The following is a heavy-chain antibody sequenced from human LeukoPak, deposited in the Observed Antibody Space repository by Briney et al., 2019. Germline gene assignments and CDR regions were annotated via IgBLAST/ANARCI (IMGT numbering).Heavy chain of an antibody. CDR2: IRSSGDTK. D-gene: IGHD2-8*02. CDR1: GFTFSRYS. V-gene: IGHV3-48*02. J-gene: IGHJ4*02. Sequence: GGSLRLSCVVSGFTFSRYSMNWVRQAPGKGLEWVSYIRSSGDTKYYADSVKGRFTVSRDNAKNSLYLQMNSLRDEDTAVYYCVRDPGALDYWGQGTLVTVSS. CDR3: VRDPGALDY.